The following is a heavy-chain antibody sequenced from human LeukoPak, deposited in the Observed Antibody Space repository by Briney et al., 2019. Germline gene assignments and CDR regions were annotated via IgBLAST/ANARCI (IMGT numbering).Heavy chain of an antibody. J-gene: IGHJ3*02. D-gene: IGHD3-16*01. CDR3: TRDGGQGGHTAFDI. CDR2: VRNKDRSYKT. CDR1: GFTFSVHH. Sequence: PGGSLRLSCVGSGFTFSVHHMDWVRQVPGEGLEWIGRVRNKDRSYKTEYAASVKGRFTISRDDSKNSAFLQMESLKTEDTAIYFCTRDGGQGGHTAFDIWGQGTVVTVSS. V-gene: IGHV3-72*01.